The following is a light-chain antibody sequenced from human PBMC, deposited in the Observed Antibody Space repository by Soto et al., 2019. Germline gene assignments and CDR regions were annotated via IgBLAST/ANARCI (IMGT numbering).Light chain of an antibody. CDR2: GSS. J-gene: IGKJ4*01. Sequence: IVMTQSPATLSVSPGEGVTLSCRASENVGTNLAWYQQKPGQTPRLLIYGSSTRATGIPATFSGSGSGTEFTLTISSLQSAESAMYYCQQYNNWGLSFGGGTKVEIK. CDR3: QQYNNWGLS. CDR1: ENVGTN. V-gene: IGKV3D-15*01.